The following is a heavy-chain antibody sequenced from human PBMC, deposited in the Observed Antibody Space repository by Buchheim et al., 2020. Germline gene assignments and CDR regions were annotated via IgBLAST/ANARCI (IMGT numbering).Heavy chain of an antibody. D-gene: IGHD1-26*01. Sequence: EIQLVESGGGLVQPGGSLRLSCVASGFTFGSYWMDWVRQAPGKGLEWVANIKQDGSESHYVDSVKGRFTISRDNAKNSLYLQMDTLRVEDTAVYYCVKDLGIVGTTDVLDYWGQGTL. J-gene: IGHJ4*02. CDR3: VKDLGIVGTTDVLDY. CDR1: GFTFGSYW. V-gene: IGHV3-7*01. CDR2: IKQDGSES.